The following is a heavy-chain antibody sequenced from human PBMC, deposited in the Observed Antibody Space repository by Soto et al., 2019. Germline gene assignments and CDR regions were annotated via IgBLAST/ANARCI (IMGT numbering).Heavy chain of an antibody. V-gene: IGHV6-1*01. CDR1: GDSVSSNSAA. CDR2: TYYRSRWYN. D-gene: IGHD1-26*01. CDR3: ARYSGSDRVYYYYGMDV. J-gene: IGHJ6*02. Sequence: SQTLSLTCVISGDSVSSNSAAWNWIRLSPSRGLEWLARTYYRSRWYNDYAVSVRSRITVNPDTSKNQFSLQLTSVTPEDTAVYYCARYSGSDRVYYYYGMDVWGQGTTVTVSS.